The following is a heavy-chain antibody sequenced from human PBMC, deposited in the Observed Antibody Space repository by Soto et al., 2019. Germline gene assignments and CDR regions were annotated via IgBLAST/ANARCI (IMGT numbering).Heavy chain of an antibody. CDR3: ARGVDYDFWSGYQYYFDY. CDR2: IYHSGST. Sequence: SETLSLTCAVSGYSISSGYYWGWIRQPPGKGLEWIGSIYHSGSTYYNPSLKSRVTISVDTSKNQFSLKLSSVTAADTAVYYCARGVDYDFWSGYQYYFDYWGQGTLVTVSS. CDR1: GYSISSGYY. J-gene: IGHJ4*02. V-gene: IGHV4-38-2*01. D-gene: IGHD3-3*01.